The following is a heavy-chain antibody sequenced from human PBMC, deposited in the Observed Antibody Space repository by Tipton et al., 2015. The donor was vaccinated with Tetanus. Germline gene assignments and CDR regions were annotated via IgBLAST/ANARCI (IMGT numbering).Heavy chain of an antibody. D-gene: IGHD3-22*01. J-gene: IGHJ4*02. CDR1: GGSISGYY. Sequence: SLTCTVSGGSISGYYWTWMRQPPGKGLEWLGYIYYRGETNYNPSVSSRLTISLDTSKNQVSLRLTSVTAADTAVYFCARIRYYPDSSAFLSDYWGRGIRVTVSS. CDR3: ARIRYYPDSSAFLSDY. V-gene: IGHV4-59*01. CDR2: IYYRGET.